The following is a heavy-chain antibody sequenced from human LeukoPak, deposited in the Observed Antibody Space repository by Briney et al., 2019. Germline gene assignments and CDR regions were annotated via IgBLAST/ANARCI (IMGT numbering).Heavy chain of an antibody. CDR3: AKDQRLAWDTATMVDY. V-gene: IGHV3-30*18. Sequence: GGSLSLSCAASGFTVSNNYMTWVRQAPGKGLERVVVISHDGSNKYYEDSVKGRLTITRDNSKNPLYLQMKIMRAEDTAVYYCAKDQRLAWDTATMVDYWGQGTLVTVSS. CDR2: ISHDGSNK. CDR1: GFTVSNNY. D-gene: IGHD5-18*01. J-gene: IGHJ4*02.